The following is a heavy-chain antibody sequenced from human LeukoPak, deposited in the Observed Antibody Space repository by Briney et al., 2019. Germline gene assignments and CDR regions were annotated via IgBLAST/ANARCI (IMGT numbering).Heavy chain of an antibody. V-gene: IGHV3-23*01. J-gene: IGHJ3*02. CDR1: GFTFSSYG. CDR3: AKDRRILSTFDI. Sequence: GGSLRLSCAASGFTFSSYGMSWVRQAPGKGLEWVSGISGSGGSTYYADSVKGRFTISRDNSKNTLYLQMNSLRAEDTAVYYCAKDRRILSTFDIWGQGTMVTVSS. D-gene: IGHD2-15*01. CDR2: ISGSGGST.